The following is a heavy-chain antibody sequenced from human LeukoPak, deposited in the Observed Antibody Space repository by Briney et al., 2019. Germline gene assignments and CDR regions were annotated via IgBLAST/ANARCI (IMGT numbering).Heavy chain of an antibody. V-gene: IGHV3-23*01. J-gene: IGHJ4*02. D-gene: IGHD2-15*01. CDR1: GFTFSSYA. CDR3: AKEDLVVVAAVDY. CDR2: ISGSGGST. Sequence: GGSPRLSCAASGFTFSSYAMSRVRQAPGKGLEWVSAISGSGGSTYYADSVKGRFTISRDNSKNTLYLQMNSLRAEDTVVSYCAKEDLVVVAAVDYWGQGTLVTVSS.